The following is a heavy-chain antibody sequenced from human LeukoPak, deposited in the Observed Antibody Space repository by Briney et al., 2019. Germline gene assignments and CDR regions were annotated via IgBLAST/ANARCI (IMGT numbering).Heavy chain of an antibody. V-gene: IGHV4-39*07. Sequence: SETLSLTCTVSGGSISSSSYYWGWIRRPPGKGLEWIGSIYYSGSTYYNPSLKSRVTISVDTSKNQFSLKLSSVTAADTAVYYCARERSYYFNYYYGMDVWGRGTTVTVSS. CDR1: GGSISSSSYY. J-gene: IGHJ6*02. CDR2: IYYSGST. CDR3: ARERSYYFNYYYGMDV. D-gene: IGHD1-26*01.